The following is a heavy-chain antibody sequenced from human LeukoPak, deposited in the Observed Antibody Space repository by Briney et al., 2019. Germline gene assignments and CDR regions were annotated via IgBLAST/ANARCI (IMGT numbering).Heavy chain of an antibody. CDR2: IYYSGTT. CDR3: ARKYSGYGGWIDY. J-gene: IGHJ4*02. CDR1: GDSISSSF. V-gene: IGHV4-59*01. D-gene: IGHD5-12*01. Sequence: SETLSLTCTVSGDSISSSFWSWIRQPPGKGLEWIGYIYYSGTTNYNPSLKSRATISLDTSKNQFSLELSSVTAVDTAVYYCARKYSGYGGWIDYWGQGTLVTVSS.